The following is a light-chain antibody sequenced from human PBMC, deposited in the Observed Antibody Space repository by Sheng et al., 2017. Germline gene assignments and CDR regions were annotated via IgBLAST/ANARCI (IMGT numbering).Light chain of an antibody. CDR2: SND. CDR3: AAWDDSLSGAV. Sequence: QPVLTQPPSASGTPGQRVTIFCSGSDSNIGSNSVNWYQQFPGMAPKLLIYSNDQRPSGVPDRFSGSKSGTSASLAISGLRSEDEAEFHCAAWDDSLSGAVFGGGTKLTVL. J-gene: IGLJ3*02. V-gene: IGLV1-47*01. CDR1: DSNIGSNS.